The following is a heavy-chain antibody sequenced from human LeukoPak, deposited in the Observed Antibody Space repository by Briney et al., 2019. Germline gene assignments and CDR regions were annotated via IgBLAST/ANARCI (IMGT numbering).Heavy chain of an antibody. CDR3: ARGRRYYDSSGYANVHYFDY. CDR1: ACSISSYY. D-gene: IGHD3-22*01. Sequence: SETLSLTCTVSACSISSYYWSWIREPPGKGLEWIGNIYYNGNTNYNPSIKSRVTISVDTSKNKFSLKMSSVTAADTAVYYCARGRRYYDSSGYANVHYFDYWGQGTVVTVSS. V-gene: IGHV4-59*01. J-gene: IGHJ4*02. CDR2: IYYNGNT.